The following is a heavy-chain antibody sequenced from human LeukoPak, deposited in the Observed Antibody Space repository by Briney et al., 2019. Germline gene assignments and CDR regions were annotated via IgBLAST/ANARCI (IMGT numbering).Heavy chain of an antibody. CDR3: TTDRDDSSGYYYYYYYGMDV. CDR1: GFTFSNAW. Sequence: GGSLRLSCAASGFTFSNAWMSWVRQAPGKGLEWVGRIKSKTDGGTTDYAAPVKGRFTISRDDSKNTLYLQMNSLKTEDTAVYYCTTDRDDSSGYYYYYYYGMDVWGQGTTVTVSS. V-gene: IGHV3-15*01. CDR2: IKSKTDGGTT. J-gene: IGHJ6*02. D-gene: IGHD3-22*01.